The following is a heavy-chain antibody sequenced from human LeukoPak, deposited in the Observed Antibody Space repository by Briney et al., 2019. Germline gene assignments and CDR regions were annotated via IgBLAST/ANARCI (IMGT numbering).Heavy chain of an antibody. CDR1: GFTFSSYA. V-gene: IGHV3-23*01. J-gene: IGHJ4*02. Sequence: GGSLRLSCAASGFTFSSYAMSWVRQAPGKGLEWVSAISGSGGSTYYADSVKGRFTISRDNSKNTLYLQMNSLRAEDTAVYYCAKDVGEVDTAMVTWFDYWGQGTLVTVSS. CDR3: AKDVGEVDTAMVTWFDY. CDR2: ISGSGGST. D-gene: IGHD5-18*01.